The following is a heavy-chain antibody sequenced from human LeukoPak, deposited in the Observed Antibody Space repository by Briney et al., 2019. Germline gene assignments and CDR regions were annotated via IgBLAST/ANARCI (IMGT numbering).Heavy chain of an antibody. Sequence: GGSLRLSCAASGFTFSNAWMSGVRQAPGKGLEWVGRIKSKTDGGTTDYAAPVKGRFTISRDDSKNTLYLQMNSLKTEDTAVYYCTTLYCSSTSCFFAFDIWGQGTMVTVSS. D-gene: IGHD2-2*01. CDR3: TTLYCSSTSCFFAFDI. J-gene: IGHJ3*02. CDR2: IKSKTDGGTT. V-gene: IGHV3-15*01. CDR1: GFTFSNAW.